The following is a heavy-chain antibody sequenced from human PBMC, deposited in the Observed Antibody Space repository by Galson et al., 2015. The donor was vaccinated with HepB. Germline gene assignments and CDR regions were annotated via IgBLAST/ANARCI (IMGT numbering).Heavy chain of an antibody. D-gene: IGHD2-15*01. V-gene: IGHV4-61*08. CDR1: GGSVSSGDKY. Sequence: TCTVSGGSVSSGDKYWSWIRQSPGKGLEWIGYFYYRGRTVYNPSLKSRVTMSVDASETQFSLKMTSVTAADTAVYYCAGGYCSTPSCHGVMGLDLFDPWGQVTLVTVSS. CDR3: AGGYCSTPSCHGVMGLDLFDP. CDR2: FYYRGRT. J-gene: IGHJ5*02.